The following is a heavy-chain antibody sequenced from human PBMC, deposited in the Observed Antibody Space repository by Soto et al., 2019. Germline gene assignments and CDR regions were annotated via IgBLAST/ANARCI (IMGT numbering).Heavy chain of an antibody. Sequence: GPLRLSCAASGFTVSSYAMSWVRQAPGEGLEWVSAISGSGGSTYYADSVKGRFTISRDNSKNTLYLQMNSLRAEDTAVYYCAKSSVPGSSWSANFDYWGQGTLVTVSS. CDR2: ISGSGGST. D-gene: IGHD6-13*01. CDR1: GFTVSSYA. J-gene: IGHJ4*02. V-gene: IGHV3-23*01. CDR3: AKSSVPGSSWSANFDY.